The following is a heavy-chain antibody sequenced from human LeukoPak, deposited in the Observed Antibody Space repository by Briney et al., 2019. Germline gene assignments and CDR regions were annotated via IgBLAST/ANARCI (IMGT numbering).Heavy chain of an antibody. J-gene: IGHJ4*02. D-gene: IGHD2-15*01. CDR1: GYTFTSYG. Sequence: ASVTVSCKASGYTFTSYGISWVRQAPGQGLEWMGWISGYNGNTIYAQKLQGRVTMTTDTSTSTVYMELRSLRSDDTAVYYCARTRDCSGGSCYSSDWGQGTLVTVSS. CDR2: ISGYNGNT. CDR3: ARTRDCSGGSCYSSD. V-gene: IGHV1-18*01.